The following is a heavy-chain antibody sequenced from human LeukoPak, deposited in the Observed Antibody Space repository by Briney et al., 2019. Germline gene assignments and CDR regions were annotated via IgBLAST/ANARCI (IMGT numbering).Heavy chain of an antibody. CDR2: IYYSGST. Sequence: SETLSLTCTVSGGSISSGDYYWSWIRQPPGKGLEWIGYIYYSGSTYYSPSLKSRVTISVDTSKNQFSLKLSSVTAADTAVYYCARASLRGSQTFDYWGQGTLVTVSS. V-gene: IGHV4-30-4*08. CDR1: GGSISSGDYY. CDR3: ARASLRGSQTFDY. J-gene: IGHJ4*02. D-gene: IGHD3-16*01.